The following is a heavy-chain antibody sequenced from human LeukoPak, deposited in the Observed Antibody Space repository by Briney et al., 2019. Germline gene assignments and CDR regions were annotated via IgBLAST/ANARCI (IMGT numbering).Heavy chain of an antibody. CDR2: IKTDGSET. CDR3: ARTGKFDS. V-gene: IGHV3-7*05. J-gene: IGHJ5*01. CDR1: GFTFSNYW. Sequence: GGSLRLSCAASGFTFSNYWMNWVRQAPGKGLEWVANIKTDGSETYYVDSVKGRFTISRDNAKNSVYLQMNSLRAEDTAIYYCARTGKFDSWGQGTLVAVSS.